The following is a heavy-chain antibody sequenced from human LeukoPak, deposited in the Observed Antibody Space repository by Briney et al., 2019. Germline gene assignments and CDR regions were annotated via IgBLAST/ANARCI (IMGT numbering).Heavy chain of an antibody. CDR2: ISGSGGST. CDR1: GFTFSSYA. J-gene: IGHJ4*02. V-gene: IGHV3-23*01. Sequence: PGGSLRLSCAASGFTFSSYAMSWVRQAPGKGLEWVSAISGSGGSTYYADSVKGRFTISRDNSKNTLYLQMNSLRAEDTAVYYCARAPVPCESSGWGTLRYWGQGTLVTVSS. D-gene: IGHD6-19*01. CDR3: ARAPVPCESSGWGTLRY.